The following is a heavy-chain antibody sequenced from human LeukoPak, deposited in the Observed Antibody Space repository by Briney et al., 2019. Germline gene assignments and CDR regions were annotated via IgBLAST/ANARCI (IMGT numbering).Heavy chain of an antibody. CDR1: GGSIGSGGYS. V-gene: IGHV4-30-2*01. CDR2: IYHSGIT. J-gene: IGHJ4*02. Sequence: PSETLSLTCAVSGGSIGSGGYSWSWIRQPPGKGLEWIGYIYHSGITYYNPSLKSRVTMSLDRSKNQFSLKLTSVTAADTAVYYCARRVVAIFYFDYWGQGALVTVSS. D-gene: IGHD3-3*01. CDR3: ARRVVAIFYFDY.